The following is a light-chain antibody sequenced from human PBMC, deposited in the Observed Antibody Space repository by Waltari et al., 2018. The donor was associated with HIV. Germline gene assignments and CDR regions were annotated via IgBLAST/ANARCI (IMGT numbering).Light chain of an antibody. V-gene: IGLV1-36*01. CDR1: NSTLVYNA. Sequence: QSVLTQPPSVSEAPRQRVTIPSSGSNSTLVYNAGIWFQQLPRKTPKLLSYYDNLLPSGVSDRVSATTSGTSASLAISGLQSEDAADYYCAAWDDILNGFVFGAGTRVTVL. CDR2: YDN. J-gene: IGLJ1*01. CDR3: AAWDDILNGFV.